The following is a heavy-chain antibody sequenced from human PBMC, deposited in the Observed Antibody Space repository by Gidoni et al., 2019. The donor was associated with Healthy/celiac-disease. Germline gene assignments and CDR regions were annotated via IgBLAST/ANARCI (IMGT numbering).Heavy chain of an antibody. D-gene: IGHD6-13*01. J-gene: IGHJ5*02. CDR2: IYYSGST. V-gene: IGHV4-39*01. CDR3: ARLRSSSWAGGFDP. Sequence: HLQLQESGPGLVKPSETLSLTCTVSGGSISSSSYYWGWIRQPPGKGLEWIGSIYYSGSTYYNPSLKSRVTISVDTSKNQFSLKLSSVTAADTAVYYCARLRSSSWAGGFDPWGQGTLVTVSS. CDR1: GGSISSSSYY.